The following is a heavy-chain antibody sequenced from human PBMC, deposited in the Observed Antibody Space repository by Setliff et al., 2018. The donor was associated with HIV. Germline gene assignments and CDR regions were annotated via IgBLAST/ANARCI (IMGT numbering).Heavy chain of an antibody. CDR2: IKQDGSEK. J-gene: IGHJ4*02. V-gene: IGHV3-7*03. D-gene: IGHD3-10*01. CDR1: GFSFGSYW. CDR3: AEVRLPY. Sequence: GGSLRLSCVASGFSFGSYWMSWVRQAPGKGPEWVAHIKQDGSEKYYVDSVKGRFTISRDNAKNSLYLQMNSLRAEDTAVYYCAEVRLPYWGQGTLVTVSS.